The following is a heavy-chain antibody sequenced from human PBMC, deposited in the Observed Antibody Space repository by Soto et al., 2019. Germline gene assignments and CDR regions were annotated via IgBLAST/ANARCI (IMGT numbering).Heavy chain of an antibody. Sequence: GGSLRLSCAASGFTFDDYGMSWVRQAPGKGLEWVSGINWNGGSTVYADSVKGRFTISRDNAKNSLYLQMNSLRAEDTALYHCAREGLYCSGGSCYSNDAFDIWGQGTMVTVSS. CDR3: AREGLYCSGGSCYSNDAFDI. CDR2: INWNGGST. V-gene: IGHV3-20*01. J-gene: IGHJ3*02. D-gene: IGHD2-15*01. CDR1: GFTFDDYG.